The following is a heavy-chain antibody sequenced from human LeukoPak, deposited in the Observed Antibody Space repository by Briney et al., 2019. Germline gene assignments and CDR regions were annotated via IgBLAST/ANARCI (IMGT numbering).Heavy chain of an antibody. CDR1: GFTFSDYY. CDR2: ISSSGSTI. D-gene: IGHD2-15*01. CDR3: ARGGCSGGSCYGEPIGYYYYGMDV. J-gene: IGHJ6*02. Sequence: GGSLRLSCAASGFTFSDYYMSWIRQAPGKGLEWVSYISSSGSTIYYADSVKGRFTISRDNAKNSLYLQMNSLRAEDTAVYYCARGGCSGGSCYGEPIGYYYYGMDVWGQGTTVTVSS. V-gene: IGHV3-11*01.